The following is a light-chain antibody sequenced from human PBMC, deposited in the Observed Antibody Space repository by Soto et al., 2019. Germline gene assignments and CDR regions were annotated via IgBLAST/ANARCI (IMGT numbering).Light chain of an antibody. J-gene: IGLJ2*01. CDR3: VLYMGSGIWV. CDR1: SGSVSTSYY. Sequence: QAVVTQEPSFSVSPGRTVTLTCGLNSGSVSTSYYPSWYQQTPGQAPRPLIYSTNTRSSGVPDRFSGSILGNKAALTITGAQADDESDYYCVLYMGSGIWVFGGGTKLTVL. CDR2: STN. V-gene: IGLV8-61*01.